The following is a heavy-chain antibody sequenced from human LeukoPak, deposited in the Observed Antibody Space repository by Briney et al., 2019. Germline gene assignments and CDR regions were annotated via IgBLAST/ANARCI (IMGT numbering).Heavy chain of an antibody. D-gene: IGHD6-13*01. J-gene: IGHJ4*02. V-gene: IGHV1-69*04. CDR3: ASRYSSSWLIFDY. CDR1: GGTFSIYA. Sequence: SVTVSFTSSGGTFSIYAISCVRHAIGQALEWVGRIIPIRGIANYAQTFKGRVTITADKSKSTAYLKLSSLRSEDTAVYYCASRYSSSWLIFDYWGQGTLVTVSS. CDR2: IIPIRGIA.